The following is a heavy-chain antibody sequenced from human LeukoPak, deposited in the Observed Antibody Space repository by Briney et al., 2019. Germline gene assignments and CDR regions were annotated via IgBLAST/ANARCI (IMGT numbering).Heavy chain of an antibody. Sequence: ASVKVSCKVSGYTLTELSIHWVRQAPGRGLEWMGGFDSEDGETMYAQKFQGRVTMNEDTSTDTAYMELNSLRSEDTAVYYCAAARKDILTGLDYWGQGTLVTVSS. CDR3: AAARKDILTGLDY. D-gene: IGHD3-9*01. CDR1: GYTLTELS. CDR2: FDSEDGET. V-gene: IGHV1-24*01. J-gene: IGHJ4*02.